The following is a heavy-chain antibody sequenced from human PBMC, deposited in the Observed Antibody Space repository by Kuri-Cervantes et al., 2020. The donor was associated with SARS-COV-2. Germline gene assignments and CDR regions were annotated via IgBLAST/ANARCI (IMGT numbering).Heavy chain of an antibody. J-gene: IGHJ6*03. Sequence: ASVKVSCKVSGNTLTELPLHWVRQAPGKGLEWMGGFDPEQREIIYAQKFQGRVSITADESTNTVYMELSSLRSEDTAVYYCATRVAGDPDYYYYYMDVWGTGTTVTVSS. CDR2: FDPEQREI. D-gene: IGHD7-27*01. V-gene: IGHV1-24*01. CDR3: ATRVAGDPDYYYYYMDV. CDR1: GNTLTELP.